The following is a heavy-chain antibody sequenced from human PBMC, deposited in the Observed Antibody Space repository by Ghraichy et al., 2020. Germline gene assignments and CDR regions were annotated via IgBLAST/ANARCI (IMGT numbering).Heavy chain of an antibody. Sequence: SGPTLVKPTQTLTLTCTFSGFSLSTSGMCVSWIRQPPGKALEWLALIDWDDDKYYSTSLKTRLTISKDTSKNQVVLTMTNMDPVDTATYYCARISYDYGDYTAATGDYYYYYYGMDVWGQGTTVTVSS. CDR3: ARISYDYGDYTAATGDYYYYYYGMDV. J-gene: IGHJ6*02. D-gene: IGHD4-17*01. V-gene: IGHV2-70*01. CDR1: GFSLSTSGMC. CDR2: IDWDDDK.